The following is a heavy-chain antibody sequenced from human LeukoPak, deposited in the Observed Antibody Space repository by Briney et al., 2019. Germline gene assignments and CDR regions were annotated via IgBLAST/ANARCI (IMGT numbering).Heavy chain of an antibody. D-gene: IGHD6-13*01. CDR3: ARATGGAAAADFDP. CDR2: IYYSGTT. CDR1: GGSISSAGYY. Sequence: SQTLSLTCTVSGGSISSAGYYCSWIRQRPGKGLEWMGFIYYSGTTYYNPSLKSRVFISLNTSQNQVSLQLSSVTAADTAVYYCARATGGAAAADFDPWGQGTLVTVSS. V-gene: IGHV4-31*03. J-gene: IGHJ5*02.